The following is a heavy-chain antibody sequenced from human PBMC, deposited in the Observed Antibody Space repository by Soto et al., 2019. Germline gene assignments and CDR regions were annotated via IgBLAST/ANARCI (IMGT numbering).Heavy chain of an antibody. Sequence: QVQLVQSGGEVKKPGASVKVSCKASGYTFTDYGITWVRQAPGQGLEWMGWISAYTGNTNYAQKVQGRVTMSTDTSTSTAYLELRSLRSDDTAVYYCARGPESRSTAYFDYWGQGTLVTVS. V-gene: IGHV1-18*01. CDR3: ARGPESRSTAYFDY. CDR2: ISAYTGNT. D-gene: IGHD1-26*01. J-gene: IGHJ4*02. CDR1: GYTFTDYG.